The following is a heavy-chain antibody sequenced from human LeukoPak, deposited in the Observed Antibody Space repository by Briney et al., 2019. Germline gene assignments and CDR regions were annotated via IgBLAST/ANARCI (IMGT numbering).Heavy chain of an antibody. Sequence: PGGSLRLSCAASGYSVSSGWMGWGRLSPGKGLEWVARIKSKTKGGTRDYGAPVKGRFTISRDDSETTLYLQMNSLKAEDTGVYYCTTDGAVSPAPLFDCWGQGTLVTVSS. V-gene: IGHV3-15*01. CDR3: TTDGAVSPAPLFDC. D-gene: IGHD5/OR15-5a*01. CDR1: GYSVSSGW. CDR2: IKSKTKGGTR. J-gene: IGHJ4*02.